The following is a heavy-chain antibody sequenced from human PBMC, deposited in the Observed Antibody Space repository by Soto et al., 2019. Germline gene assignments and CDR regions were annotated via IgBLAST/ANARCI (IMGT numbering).Heavy chain of an antibody. CDR3: ARFQYTVVTPFDL. Sequence: QVQLQESGPGLVEPSETLSLTCTVSGGSLTNYFWTWIRQSPGKGLEWIAYIRYSGKTGNNPSLKSPVTISLDTPKNQFSLKLTSVTAADTAIYYCARFQYTVVTPFDLWGQGTMVIVSS. D-gene: IGHD3-22*01. CDR2: IRYSGKT. V-gene: IGHV4-59*01. J-gene: IGHJ3*01. CDR1: GGSLTNYF.